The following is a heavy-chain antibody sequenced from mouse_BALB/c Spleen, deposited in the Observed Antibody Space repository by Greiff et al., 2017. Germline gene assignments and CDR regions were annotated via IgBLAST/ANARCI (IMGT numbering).Heavy chain of an antibody. Sequence: VQLQQSGAELARPGASVKLSCKASGYTFTDYYINWVKQRTGQGLEWIGEIYPGSGNTYCNEKFKGKTTLTADKSSSTAYMQLSSLTSEDSAVYFCAHVYLFAYWGQGTLVTVSA. J-gene: IGHJ3*01. CDR1: GYTFTDYY. CDR2: IYPGSGNT. V-gene: IGHV1-77*01. CDR3: AHVYLFAY.